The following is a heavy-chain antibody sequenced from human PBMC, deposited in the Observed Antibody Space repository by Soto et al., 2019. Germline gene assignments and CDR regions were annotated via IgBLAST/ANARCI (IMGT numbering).Heavy chain of an antibody. CDR3: ARMYYDFWSGYYSGAFDI. CDR1: GYTFTSYY. Sequence: SVKLSCKASGYTFTSYYMHWVRQAPGQGLEWMGIINPSGGSTSYAQKFQGRVTMTRDTSTSTVYMELSSLRSEDTAVYYCARMYYDFWSGYYSGAFDIWGQGTMVTVSS. CDR2: INPSGGST. D-gene: IGHD3-3*01. J-gene: IGHJ3*02. V-gene: IGHV1-46*03.